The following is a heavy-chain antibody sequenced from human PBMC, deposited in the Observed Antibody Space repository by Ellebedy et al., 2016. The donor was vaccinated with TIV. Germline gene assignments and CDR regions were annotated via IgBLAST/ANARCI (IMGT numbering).Heavy chain of an antibody. V-gene: IGHV3-23*01. CDR1: GIAFRHYA. CDR3: AKGGQSTYGVCYNRWD. CDR2: IGPRTNYA. D-gene: IGHD2-8*01. Sequence: PGGSLRLSCVASGIAFRHYAMAWVRQAPGKGLNWLAAIGPRTNYAFYADPVKGRFIVSRDNYENKLYLQMYSLRAEDTAVYYCAKGGQSTYGVCYNRWDWGQGTLVTVSS. J-gene: IGHJ1*01.